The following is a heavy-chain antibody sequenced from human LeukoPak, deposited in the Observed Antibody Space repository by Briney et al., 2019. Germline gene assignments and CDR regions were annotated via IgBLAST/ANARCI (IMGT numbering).Heavy chain of an antibody. Sequence: PSETLSLTCTVSGGSISSGDYYWSWIRQPPGKGLEWIGYIYYSGSTYYNPSLKSRVTISVDTSKNQFSLKLSSVTAADTAVYYCARRQIPPMVRGVIITNPFDYWGQGTLVTVSS. J-gene: IGHJ4*02. CDR3: ARRQIPPMVRGVIITNPFDY. CDR2: IYYSGST. V-gene: IGHV4-30-4*01. D-gene: IGHD3-10*01. CDR1: GGSISSGDYY.